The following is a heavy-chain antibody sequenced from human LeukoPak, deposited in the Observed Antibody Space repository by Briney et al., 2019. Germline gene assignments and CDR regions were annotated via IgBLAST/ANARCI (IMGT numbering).Heavy chain of an antibody. CDR2: ISGSGGST. CDR1: GCTFSSYA. J-gene: IGHJ4*02. CDR3: AKVPHVVVVPAAPYLDY. Sequence: PGRSLRLSCAASGCTFSSYAMSWVPQAPGKGLEWVSAISGSGGSTYYADSVKGRFTISRDNSKNTLYLQMNSLRAEDTAVYYCAKVPHVVVVPAAPYLDYWGQGTLVTVSS. V-gene: IGHV3-23*01. D-gene: IGHD2-2*01.